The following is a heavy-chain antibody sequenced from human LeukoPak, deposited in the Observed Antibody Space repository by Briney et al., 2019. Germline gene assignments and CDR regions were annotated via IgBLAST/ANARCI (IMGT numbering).Heavy chain of an antibody. Sequence: PSETLSLTCTVSGGSISGSSYYWGWIRQPPGKGLEWIGSIYYSGSTYYNPSLKSRVTISVDTSKNQFSLKLSSVTAADTAVYYCARLPITMVRGVMFDYWGQGTLVTVSS. V-gene: IGHV4-39*01. CDR1: GGSISGSSYY. CDR2: IYYSGST. J-gene: IGHJ4*02. CDR3: ARLPITMVRGVMFDY. D-gene: IGHD3-10*01.